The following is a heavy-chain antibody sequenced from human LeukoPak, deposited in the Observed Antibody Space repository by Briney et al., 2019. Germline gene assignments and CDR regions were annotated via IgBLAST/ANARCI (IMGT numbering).Heavy chain of an antibody. Sequence: SETLSLTCTVSDGSISSYYWSWIRQPPGKGLEWIGYIYYSGSTNYNPSLKSRVTISVDTSKNQFSLKLSSVTAADTAVYYCARCVNYDFWSGYSYYYYGMDVWGQGTTVTVSS. J-gene: IGHJ6*02. CDR2: IYYSGST. D-gene: IGHD3-3*01. V-gene: IGHV4-59*08. CDR3: ARCVNYDFWSGYSYYYYGMDV. CDR1: DGSISSYY.